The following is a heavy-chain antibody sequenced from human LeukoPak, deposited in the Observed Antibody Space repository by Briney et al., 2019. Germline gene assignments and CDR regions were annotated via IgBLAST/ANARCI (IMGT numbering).Heavy chain of an antibody. CDR1: GGSINNYY. V-gene: IGHV4-59*01. Sequence: SETLSLTCTVSGGSINNYYWGWVRQPPGQRLEYIGWIYYSGNTNYNPSLKSRVTISLDTSKNQFSLTLTSVTAADTAVYYCARHYDSGTYPLDYWGPGTLSPSPQ. J-gene: IGHJ4*02. D-gene: IGHD3-10*01. CDR2: IYYSGNT. CDR3: ARHYDSGTYPLDY.